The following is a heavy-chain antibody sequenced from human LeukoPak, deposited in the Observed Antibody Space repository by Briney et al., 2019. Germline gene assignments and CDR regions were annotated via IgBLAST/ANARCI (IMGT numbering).Heavy chain of an antibody. Sequence: GGSLRLSCSASGFTFSTFGMHWVRQAPGKGLEWVAFIRYDGTNKYYADSVKGRFTISRDNSKNTLYLQMNSLRAEDMAVYYCARGGGGGSYFDYWGQGTLVTVSS. J-gene: IGHJ4*02. CDR1: GFTFSTFG. CDR2: IRYDGTNK. D-gene: IGHD1-26*01. V-gene: IGHV3-30*02. CDR3: ARGGGGGSYFDY.